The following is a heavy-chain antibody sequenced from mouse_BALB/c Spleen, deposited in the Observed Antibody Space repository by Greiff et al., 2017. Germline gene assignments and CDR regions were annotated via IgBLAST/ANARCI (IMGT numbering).Heavy chain of an antibody. CDR2: IDPANGNT. D-gene: IGHD2-4*01. CDR3: ARTTMMRYFDY. Sequence: EVKLQESGAELVKPGASVKLSCTASGFNIKDTYMHWVKQRPEQGLEWIGRIDPANGNTKYDPKFQGKATITADTSSNTAYLQLSSLTSEDTAVYYCARTTMMRYFDYWGQGTTLTVSS. CDR1: GFNIKDTY. V-gene: IGHV14-3*02. J-gene: IGHJ2*01.